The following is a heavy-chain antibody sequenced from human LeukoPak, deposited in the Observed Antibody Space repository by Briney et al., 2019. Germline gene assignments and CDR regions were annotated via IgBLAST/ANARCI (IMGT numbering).Heavy chain of an antibody. J-gene: IGHJ4*02. CDR1: GGXISSGGYY. Sequence: SQTLSLTCAVSGGXISSGGYYWSWIRQPPGKGLEWLGYFYYSGSAYYNPSLKSRLTISADTSKNRFSLKLSSVTAADTAVYYCARDRTMVGGHDYWGQGTLVTVSS. D-gene: IGHD3-10*01. V-gene: IGHV4-31*11. CDR3: ARDRTMVGGHDY. CDR2: FYYSGSA.